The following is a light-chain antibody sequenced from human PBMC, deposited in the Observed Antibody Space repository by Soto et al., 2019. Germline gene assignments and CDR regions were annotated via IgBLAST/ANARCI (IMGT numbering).Light chain of an antibody. CDR3: CSYADSSRIYV. V-gene: IGLV2-23*01. CDR1: SSDVGSYNL. Sequence: QSALTQPASVSGSPGQSITISCTGTSSDVGSYNLVSWYQQHPGKPPKLMIYEGSKRPSGISNRFSGSKSGNTASLTISGLQAEDEAEYYCCSYADSSRIYVFGSGTKLTGL. J-gene: IGLJ1*01. CDR2: EGS.